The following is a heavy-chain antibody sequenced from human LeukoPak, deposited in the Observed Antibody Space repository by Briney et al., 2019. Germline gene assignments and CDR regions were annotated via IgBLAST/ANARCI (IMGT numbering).Heavy chain of an antibody. CDR2: IYYSGST. CDR1: GGSISSYY. Sequence: SETLSLTCTVSGGSISSYYWSWIRQPPGKGLEWIGYIYYSGSTNSNPSLKSRVTISVDTSKNQFSLKLSSVTAADTAVYYCARRDSSSWYGFDYWGQGTLVTVSS. V-gene: IGHV4-59*08. D-gene: IGHD6-13*01. CDR3: ARRDSSSWYGFDY. J-gene: IGHJ4*02.